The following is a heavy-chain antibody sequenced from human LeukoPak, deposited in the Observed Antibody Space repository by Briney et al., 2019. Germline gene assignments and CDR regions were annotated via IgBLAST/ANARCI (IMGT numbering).Heavy chain of an antibody. CDR1: GGSFSGYY. D-gene: IGHD1-26*01. CDR2: INHSGST. V-gene: IGHV4-34*01. J-gene: IGHJ4*02. CDR3: ARGVVGVTDYFDY. Sequence: PSETLSLTCAVYGGSFSGYYWSWIRQPPGKGLEWIGEINHSGSTNYNPSLKSRVTISVDTSKNQFSLKLSSVTAADTAVYYCARGVVGVTDYFDYWGQGTLVTVSS.